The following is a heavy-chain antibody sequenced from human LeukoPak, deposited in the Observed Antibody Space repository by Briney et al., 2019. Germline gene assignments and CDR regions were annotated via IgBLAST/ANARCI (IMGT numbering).Heavy chain of an antibody. CDR2: ISSSGSTI. D-gene: IGHD3-22*01. Sequence: GGSLRLSCAASGFTFSDYYMSWIRQAPGKGLEWVSYISSSGSTIYYADSVKGRFTISRYNAKNSLYLQMNSLRAEDTAVYYCARVGDSSGYYLIYFDYWGQGTLVTVSS. CDR1: GFTFSDYY. CDR3: ARVGDSSGYYLIYFDY. V-gene: IGHV3-11*04. J-gene: IGHJ4*02.